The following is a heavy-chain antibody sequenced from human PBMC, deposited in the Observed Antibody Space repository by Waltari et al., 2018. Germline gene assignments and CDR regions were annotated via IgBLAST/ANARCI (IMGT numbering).Heavy chain of an antibody. CDR2: IYYSGST. CDR3: ARLPTYYSGSGSYYPGYFDY. J-gene: IGHJ4*02. Sequence: QLQLQESGPGLVKPSETLSLTCTVSGGSISSNSYYWGWIRQPPGKGLEWIGSIYYSGSTFYNPSLKSRVTISVDMSENQFSLKLSSVTAADTAVYYCARLPTYYSGSGSYYPGYFDYWGQGTLVTVSS. CDR1: GGSISSNSYY. V-gene: IGHV4-39*01. D-gene: IGHD3-10*01.